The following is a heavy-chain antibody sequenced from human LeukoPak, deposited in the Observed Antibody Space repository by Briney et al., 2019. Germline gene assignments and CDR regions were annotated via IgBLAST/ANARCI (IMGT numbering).Heavy chain of an antibody. J-gene: IGHJ4*02. CDR1: GFTFSSYS. D-gene: IGHD3-3*01. CDR2: ISSSSSYI. Sequence: GGSLRLSCAASGFTFSSYSMNWVRQAPGKGLEWVSSISSSSSYIYYADSVKGRFTISRDNAKNSLYLQMNSLRAEDTAVYYCARRFLEWLSLDYWGQGTLVTVSS. CDR3: ARRFLEWLSLDY. V-gene: IGHV3-21*01.